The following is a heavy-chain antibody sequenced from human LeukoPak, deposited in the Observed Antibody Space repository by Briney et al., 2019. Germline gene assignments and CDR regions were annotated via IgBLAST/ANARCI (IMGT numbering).Heavy chain of an antibody. V-gene: IGHV3-23*01. CDR2: IFGSGGSA. D-gene: IGHD6-19*01. CDR3: GKTTTGYSSGRYPGWPVDY. J-gene: IGHJ4*02. Sequence: GGSLRLSCAASGFTINSYAMYWVRQAPGKGLEWVSGIFGSGGSAHYADSVKGRFTISRDNSKNTVYLQMDSLRVEDTAVYYCGKTTTGYSSGRYPGWPVDYWGQGTLVTVSS. CDR1: GFTINSYA.